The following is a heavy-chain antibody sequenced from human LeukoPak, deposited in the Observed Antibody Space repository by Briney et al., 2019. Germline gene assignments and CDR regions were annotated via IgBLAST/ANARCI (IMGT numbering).Heavy chain of an antibody. CDR1: GYTFTSYG. V-gene: IGHV1-18*01. J-gene: IGHJ4*01. CDR2: ISAYNGNT. D-gene: IGHD6-19*01. CDR3: ARGNIAVPGTPYYFEY. Sequence: ASVKVSCKASGYTFTSYGISWVRQAPGQGLEWMGWISAYNGNTNYAQRFQGRVTMTRDTSISTAYMEVSSLRSEDTAVYYCARGNIAVPGTPYYFEYWGHGTLVTVSS.